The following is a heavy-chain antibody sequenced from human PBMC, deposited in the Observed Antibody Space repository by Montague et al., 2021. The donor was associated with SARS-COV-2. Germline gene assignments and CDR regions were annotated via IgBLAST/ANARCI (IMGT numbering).Heavy chain of an antibody. CDR1: GGSISGFY. Sequence: SETLSLTCTVSGGSISGFYWSWIRQPPGKGLEWIGYIYYSGSTXXXPSXXXRVPVSEDRSKNQVSLKLTSVTAADTTVYYCARLLRSCTNGVCRTYYYYALDVWGQATTLTVS. CDR3: ARLLRSCTNGVCRTYYYYALDV. V-gene: IGHV4-59*01. D-gene: IGHD2-8*01. J-gene: IGHJ6*02. CDR2: IYYSGST.